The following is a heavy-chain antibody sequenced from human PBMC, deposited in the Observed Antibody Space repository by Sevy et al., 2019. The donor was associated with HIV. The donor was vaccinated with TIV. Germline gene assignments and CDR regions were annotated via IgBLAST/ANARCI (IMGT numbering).Heavy chain of an antibody. CDR2: IRSDGSDK. CDR1: GFTFSGSG. V-gene: IGHV3-30*02. Sequence: GGSLRLSCAASGFTFSGSGMHWVRQAPGKGLEWVAFIRSDGSDKWYRDSLKGRFTITRDNSKGTQFLQMNSVRSEDTALYYCAQDYCVSSGCYLYWFDPWGQGTLVTVSS. CDR3: AQDYCVSSGCYLYWFDP. D-gene: IGHD3-22*01. J-gene: IGHJ5*02.